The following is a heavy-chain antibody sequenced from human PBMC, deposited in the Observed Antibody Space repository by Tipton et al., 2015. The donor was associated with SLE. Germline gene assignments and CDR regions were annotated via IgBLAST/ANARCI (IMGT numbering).Heavy chain of an antibody. CDR1: GGSFSGYY. V-gene: IGHV4-34*01. CDR2: INHSGIT. J-gene: IGHJ3*01. CDR3: AREARRTWRALDV. Sequence: TLSLTCAVYGGSFSGYYWSWIRQSPGKGLEWIGEINHSGITTYNTSLKSRVTISVDTSKNQFSLKVMSVTAADTAVYYCAREARRTWRALDVWGQGTLVTVSS.